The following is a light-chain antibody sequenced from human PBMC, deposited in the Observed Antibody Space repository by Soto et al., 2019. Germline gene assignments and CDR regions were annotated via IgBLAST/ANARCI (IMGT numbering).Light chain of an antibody. V-gene: IGLV2-14*01. Sequence: QSALTQPASVSGSPGQSITISCTGTSSDVGGYNYVSWYQQHPGKAPKLMIYDVSSRPSGVSNRFSGAKSGNTASLTISGLRTEDEADYYCSSYTSSSTPYVFGTGTKVTVL. J-gene: IGLJ1*01. CDR3: SSYTSSSTPYV. CDR1: SSDVGGYNY. CDR2: DVS.